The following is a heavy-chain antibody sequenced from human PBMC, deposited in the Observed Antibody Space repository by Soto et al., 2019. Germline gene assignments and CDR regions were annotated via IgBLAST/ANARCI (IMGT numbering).Heavy chain of an antibody. J-gene: IGHJ4*02. V-gene: IGHV1-46*01. CDR3: AKLARGGSSWSDY. CDR1: GYTFTSYY. Sequence: VKVSCKASGYTFTSYYMHWVRQAPGQGLEWMGIINPSGGSTSYAQKFQGRVTMTRDTSTSTVYMELSSLRSEDTALYYCAKLARGGSSWSDYWGQGTLVTVSS. CDR2: INPSGGST. D-gene: IGHD6-13*01.